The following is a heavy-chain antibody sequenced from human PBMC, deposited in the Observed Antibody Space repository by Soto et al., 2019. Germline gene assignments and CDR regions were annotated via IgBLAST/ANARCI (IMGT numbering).Heavy chain of an antibody. Sequence: LRLSCAASGFIFSTYAMSWVRQAPGKGLEWVSGISVSGANKYYADAVKGRFAISRDNSKNTVYLQMNNLRAEDTAVYYCADGGEWSFNFVYWGQGTQVTVSS. CDR1: GFIFSTYA. CDR3: ADGGEWSFNFVY. CDR2: ISVSGANK. D-gene: IGHD3-3*01. J-gene: IGHJ4*02. V-gene: IGHV3-23*01.